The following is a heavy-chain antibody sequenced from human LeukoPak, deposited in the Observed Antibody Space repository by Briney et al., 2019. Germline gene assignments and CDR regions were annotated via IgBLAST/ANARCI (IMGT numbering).Heavy chain of an antibody. J-gene: IGHJ4*02. CDR1: GFTFSSYG. V-gene: IGHV3-30*02. CDR3: ASVVVPAVDDDY. D-gene: IGHD2-2*01. CDR2: IRYDGSNK. Sequence: GGSLRLSCAASGFTFSSYGMHWVRQAPGKGLEWVAFIRYDGSNKYYADSVKGRFTISRDNSKNTLYLQMSSLRAEDTAVYYCASVVVPAVDDDYWGQGTLVTVSS.